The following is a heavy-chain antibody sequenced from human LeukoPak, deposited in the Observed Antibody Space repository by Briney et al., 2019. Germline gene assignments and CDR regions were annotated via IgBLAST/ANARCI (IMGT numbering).Heavy chain of an antibody. CDR2: ISGSGGST. V-gene: IGHV3-23*01. CDR3: AKDAYRSSISCYS. J-gene: IGHJ4*02. CDR1: GFTFSSYA. Sequence: GGSLRLSCVASGFTFSSYAMTWVRQAPGKGLEWVSAISGSGGSTYYADSLKGRFTISRDNSKNTVYLQMYSLRAEDTAVYYCAKDAYRSSISCYSWGQGTLVTVSS. D-gene: IGHD2-2*02.